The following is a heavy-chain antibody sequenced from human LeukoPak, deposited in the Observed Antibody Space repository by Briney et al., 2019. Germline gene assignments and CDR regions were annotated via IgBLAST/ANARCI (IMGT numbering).Heavy chain of an antibody. CDR3: ARGPTYQPIDY. CDR2: IHYSETT. D-gene: IGHD2-2*01. CDR1: GGSISISNYY. V-gene: IGHV4-39*02. J-gene: IGHJ4*02. Sequence: SETLSLTCTVSGGSISISNYYWGWIRQPPGNGLEWIASIHYSETTYYNPSLKSRVTISVDTSKNHFSLKLSSVTAADTAVYYCARGPTYQPIDYWGQGTLVTVSS.